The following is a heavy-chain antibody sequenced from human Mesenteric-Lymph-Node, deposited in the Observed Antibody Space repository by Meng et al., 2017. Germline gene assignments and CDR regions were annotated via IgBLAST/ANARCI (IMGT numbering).Heavy chain of an antibody. D-gene: IGHD5-24*01. Sequence: EVQLVESGGGLVKPGGSLRLSCAASGFTLSSYSMNWVRQAPGKGLEWVSSISSSSSYIYYADSVKGRFTISRENAKNSLYLQMNSLRAEDTAVYYCARNVRLRDGYNSDYWGQGTLVTVSS. CDR2: ISSSSSYI. V-gene: IGHV3-21*01. J-gene: IGHJ4*02. CDR3: ARNVRLRDGYNSDY. CDR1: GFTLSSYS.